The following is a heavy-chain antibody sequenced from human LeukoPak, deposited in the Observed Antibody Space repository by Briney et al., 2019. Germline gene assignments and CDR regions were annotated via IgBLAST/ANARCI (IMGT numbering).Heavy chain of an antibody. D-gene: IGHD6-25*01. CDR1: GFTFSSYA. CDR2: ISTSGDSS. J-gene: IGHJ4*02. CDR3: AKDGSAATFIFDY. Sequence: GGSLRLSCAASGFTFSSYAMSWVRQAPGKGLEWVSSISTSGDSSYYADSVQGRFTISRDNSKNTLYLQMNSLRAEDTAIYYCAKDGSAATFIFDYWGQGTLVTVSS. V-gene: IGHV3-23*01.